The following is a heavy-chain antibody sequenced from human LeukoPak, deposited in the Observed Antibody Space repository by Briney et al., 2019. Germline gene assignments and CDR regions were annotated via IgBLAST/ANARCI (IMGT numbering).Heavy chain of an antibody. J-gene: IGHJ4*02. D-gene: IGHD6-19*01. CDR3: ARDTKPSIAVAGTKPYYFDY. Sequence: GGSLRLSCAASGFTFSSYWMSWVRQAPGKGLERVANIKQDGSEKYYVDSVKGRFTISRDNAKNSLYLQMNSLRAEDTAVYYCARDTKPSIAVAGTKPYYFDYWGQGTLVTVSS. CDR1: GFTFSSYW. V-gene: IGHV3-7*01. CDR2: IKQDGSEK.